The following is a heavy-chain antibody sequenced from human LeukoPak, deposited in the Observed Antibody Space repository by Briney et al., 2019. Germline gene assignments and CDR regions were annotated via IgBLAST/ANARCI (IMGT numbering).Heavy chain of an antibody. CDR2: VSGRDDST. J-gene: IGHJ4*02. V-gene: IGHV3-23*01. Sequence: PGASLRLSCAASGFTFSNYAMSWVRQAPGQGLEWVSAVSGRDDSTYYADSVNGRFTISRDNSKNTLYLQMNSLRAEDTAVYYCAKWGDYDILTGYYDSDYWGQGTLVTVSS. D-gene: IGHD3-9*01. CDR3: AKWGDYDILTGYYDSDY. CDR1: GFTFSNYA.